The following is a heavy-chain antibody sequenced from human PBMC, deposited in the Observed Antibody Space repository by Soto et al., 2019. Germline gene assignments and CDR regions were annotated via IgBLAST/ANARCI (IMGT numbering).Heavy chain of an antibody. CDR1: GDSISNSRFY. J-gene: IGHJ5*02. CDR2: IYHTGNA. D-gene: IGHD3-22*01. V-gene: IGHV4-39*01. CDR3: ARDYFDSSDYTTNWFDP. Sequence: SETLSLTCSVSGDSISNSRFYWAWILQPPGEGLEWIGSIYHTGNAYYNPSLKSRVTIFVDTSKNQFSLKLTSVTAADTALYYCARDYFDSSDYTTNWFDPWGQGALVTVSS.